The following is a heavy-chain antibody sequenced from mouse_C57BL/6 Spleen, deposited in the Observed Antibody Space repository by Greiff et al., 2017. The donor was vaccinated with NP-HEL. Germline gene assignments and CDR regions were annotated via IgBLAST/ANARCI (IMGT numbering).Heavy chain of an antibody. V-gene: IGHV1-15*01. J-gene: IGHJ2*01. CDR3: TRGRDRYCDY. Sequence: QVQLQQSGAELVRPGASVTLSCKASGYTFTDYEMHWVKQTPVHGLEWIGAIDPETGGTAYNQKFKGKAILTAAQSSSPAYMELRSLTSEDSAVYYCTRGRDRYCDYWGQGTTLTVSS. CDR1: GYTFTDYE. CDR2: IDPETGGT.